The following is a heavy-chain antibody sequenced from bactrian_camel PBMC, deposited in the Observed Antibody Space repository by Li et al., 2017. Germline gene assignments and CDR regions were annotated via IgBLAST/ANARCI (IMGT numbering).Heavy chain of an antibody. Sequence: VQLVESGGDSVQAGGSLRLSCAASGYTYSRICMAWFRQAPGQEREGVATIDSVEKTRYADSVKGRLTISNDSAKRTLYLQMDTLEPEDTAMYYCAAVAGLRPCLSQRPGDFGHWGQGTQVTVS. V-gene: IGHV3S53*01. CDR3: AAVAGLRPCLSQRPGDFGH. D-gene: IGHD4*01. CDR1: GYTYSRIC. CDR2: IDSVEKT. J-gene: IGHJ6*01.